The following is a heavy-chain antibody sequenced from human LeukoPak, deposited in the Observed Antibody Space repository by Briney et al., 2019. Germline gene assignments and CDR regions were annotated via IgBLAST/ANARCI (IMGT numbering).Heavy chain of an antibody. V-gene: IGHV4-34*01. D-gene: IGHD3-3*01. CDR3: ARDLVGYDLWSGYLDYYGMDV. J-gene: IGHJ6*02. CDR1: GGSFSGYY. CDR2: INHSGST. Sequence: SETLSLTCAVYGGSFSGYYWSWIRQPPGKGLEWIGEINHSGSTNYNPSLKSRVTISVDTSKNQFSLKLSSVTAADTAVYYCARDLVGYDLWSGYLDYYGMDVWGQGTTVTVSS.